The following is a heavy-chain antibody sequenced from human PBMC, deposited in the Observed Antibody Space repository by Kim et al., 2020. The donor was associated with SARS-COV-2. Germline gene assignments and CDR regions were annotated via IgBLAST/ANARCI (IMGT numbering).Heavy chain of an antibody. CDR3: ARDEKLSQYSSGWYHYYYGMVV. J-gene: IGHJ6*02. D-gene: IGHD6-19*01. Sequence: SETLSLTCTVSGGSISSYYWSWIRQPPGKGLEWIGYIYYSGSTNYNPSLKSRVTISVDTSTNQFSLKLSSVTAADTAVYYCARDEKLSQYSSGWYHYYYGMVVWGQGTTVTVSS. CDR1: GGSISSYY. CDR2: IYYSGST. V-gene: IGHV4-59*01.